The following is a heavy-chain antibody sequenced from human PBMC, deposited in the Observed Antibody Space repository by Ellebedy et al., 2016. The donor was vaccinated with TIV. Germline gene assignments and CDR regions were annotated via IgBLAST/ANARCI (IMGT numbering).Heavy chain of an antibody. D-gene: IGHD1-26*01. V-gene: IGHV1-18*01. Sequence: ASVKVSXXASGYTLSNYGISWVRHGPGQGLEWMGWVNTHKGNTNYAPKFRDRLTVTIDTSTSTAYMELRSLGSDDTAVYYCTRDDRFSGTWYSAYFQYWGQGTLVTVSS. CDR3: TRDDRFSGTWYSAYFQY. CDR2: VNTHKGNT. J-gene: IGHJ1*01. CDR1: GYTLSNYG.